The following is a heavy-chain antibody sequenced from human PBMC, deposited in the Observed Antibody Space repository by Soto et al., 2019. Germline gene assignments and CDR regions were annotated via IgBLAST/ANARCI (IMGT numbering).Heavy chain of an antibody. J-gene: IGHJ6*02. CDR2: ISGSGGST. CDR1: GFTFSSYA. CDR3: AKIWSDYYYGMDV. V-gene: IGHV3-23*01. D-gene: IGHD2-8*02. Sequence: PVGSLRLSCAASGFTFSSYAMSWVRQAPGKGLEWVSAISGSGGSTYYADSVKGRFTISRDNSKNTLYLQMNSLRAEDTAVYYCAKIWSDYYYGMDVWGQGTTVTVSS.